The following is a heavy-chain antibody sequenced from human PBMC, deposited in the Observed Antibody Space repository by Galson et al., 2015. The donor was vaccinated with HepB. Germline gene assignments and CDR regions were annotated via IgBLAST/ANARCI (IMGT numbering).Heavy chain of an antibody. V-gene: IGHV4-61*01. Sequence: LSLTCTVSGGSVSSGSYYWSWIRQPPGKGLEWIGYIYYSGSTNYNPSLKSRVTISVDTSKNQFSLKLSSVTAADTAVYYCARGDYDSSGGVDYWGQGTLVTVSS. CDR3: ARGDYDSSGGVDY. D-gene: IGHD3-22*01. J-gene: IGHJ4*02. CDR1: GGSVSSGSYY. CDR2: IYYSGST.